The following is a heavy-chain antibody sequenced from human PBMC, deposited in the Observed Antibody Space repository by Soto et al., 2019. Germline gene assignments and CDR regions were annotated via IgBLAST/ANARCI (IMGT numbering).Heavy chain of an antibody. D-gene: IGHD6-6*01. V-gene: IGHV4-59*01. J-gene: IGHJ5*02. CDR1: GGSISSYY. Sequence: SETLSLTCTVSGGSISSYYWSWIRQPPGKGLEWIGYSNYSGSTNYNPSLKSQVTISVDTSKIQFSLKLSSVTAADTAVYYCARGRHSSSGWFDPWGQGTLVTVSS. CDR2: SNYSGST. CDR3: ARGRHSSSGWFDP.